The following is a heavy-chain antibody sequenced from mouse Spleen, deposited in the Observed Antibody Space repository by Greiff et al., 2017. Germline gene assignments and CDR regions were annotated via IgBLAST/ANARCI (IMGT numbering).Heavy chain of an antibody. J-gene: IGHJ3*01. CDR3: AKWGSSGYVGAY. Sequence: EVMLVESGAELVRPGALVKLSCKASGFNIKDYYMHWVKQRPEQGLEWIGWIDPENGNTIYDPKFQGKASITADTSSNTAYLQLSSLTSEDTAVYYCAKWGSSGYVGAYWGQGTLVTVSA. D-gene: IGHD3-1*01. V-gene: IGHV14-1*02. CDR1: GFNIKDYY. CDR2: IDPENGNT.